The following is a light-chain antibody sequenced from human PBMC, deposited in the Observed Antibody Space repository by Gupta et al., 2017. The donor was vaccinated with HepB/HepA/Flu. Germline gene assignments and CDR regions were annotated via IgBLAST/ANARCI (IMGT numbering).Light chain of an antibody. CDR3: QQRDNWPPIT. CDR2: DAS. CDR1: QSVYSY. Sequence: EIVLTQSPATLSLSPGERATLSCRASQSVYSYLAWFQQKPGQAPRLLIYDASNRATGVPPRFSGTGSGTDFTLTISSREPEDFAVYYCQQRDNWPPITFGQGTRLEIK. J-gene: IGKJ5*01. V-gene: IGKV3-11*01.